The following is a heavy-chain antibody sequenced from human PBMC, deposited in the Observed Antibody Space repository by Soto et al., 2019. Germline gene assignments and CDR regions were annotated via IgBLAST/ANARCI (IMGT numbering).Heavy chain of an antibody. D-gene: IGHD2-15*01. V-gene: IGHV3-66*01. J-gene: IGHJ6*03. Sequence: VQLVESGGVVVQPGGSLRLPAAASGFAASTNSMSWVRPPPGRERDGVALFNTVGSLYYSEAVKARSTISRDSSTNTLDLQLNSLRAEDTAVYYCVRDDVYCGGGRCFGVPMDVWGKGTTVSVSS. CDR2: FNTVGSL. CDR1: GFAASTNS. CDR3: VRDDVYCGGGRCFGVPMDV.